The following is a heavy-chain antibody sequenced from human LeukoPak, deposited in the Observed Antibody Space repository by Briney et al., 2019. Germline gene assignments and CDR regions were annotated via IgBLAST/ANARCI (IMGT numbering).Heavy chain of an antibody. CDR3: AKDQTDSDFWNGFGYMDV. D-gene: IGHD3-3*01. Sequence: GGSLRLSCAASGFTFSTHAMSWVRQAPGKGLEWVSTIVGSGSRTFYADSVKGRFTIARDNSKNTLYLQTNSLRAEDTAVYYCAKDQTDSDFWNGFGYMDVWGKGTTVTVSS. CDR2: IVGSGSRT. CDR1: GFTFSTHA. J-gene: IGHJ6*03. V-gene: IGHV3-23*01.